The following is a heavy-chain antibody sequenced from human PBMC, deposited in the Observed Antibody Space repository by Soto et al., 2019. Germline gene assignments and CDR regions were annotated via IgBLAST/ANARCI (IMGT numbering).Heavy chain of an antibody. CDR3: ASIVPAAKPVATTTDAFDI. CDR1: GFTFSSYW. V-gene: IGHV3-7*03. D-gene: IGHD5-12*01. CDR2: IKQDGSEK. J-gene: IGHJ3*02. Sequence: PGGSLRLSCAASGFTFSSYWMSWVRQAPGKGLEWVANIKQDGSEKYYVDSVKGRFTISRDNAKNSLYLQMNSLRAEDTAVYHCASIVPAAKPVATTTDAFDIWGQGTMVTVSS.